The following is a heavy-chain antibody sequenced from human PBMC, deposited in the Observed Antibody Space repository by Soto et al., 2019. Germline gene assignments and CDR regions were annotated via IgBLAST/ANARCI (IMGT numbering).Heavy chain of an antibody. D-gene: IGHD2-15*01. CDR3: ARYPVVVVADDYNFYY. CDR1: GDTFTSYC. CDR2: ISAYNGNT. J-gene: IGHJ4*02. V-gene: IGHV1-18*01. Sequence: ASVKVSCKASGDTFTSYCISWVRQAPGQGLEWMGWISAYNGNTNYAQKLQGRVTMTTDTSTSTAYMELRSLRSDDTAVYYCARYPVVVVADDYNFYYWGQGTLVTVSS.